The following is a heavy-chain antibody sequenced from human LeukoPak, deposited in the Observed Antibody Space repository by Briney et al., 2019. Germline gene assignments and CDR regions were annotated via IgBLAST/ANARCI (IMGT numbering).Heavy chain of an antibody. V-gene: IGHV3-66*01. CDR3: ASWGSLIAFDI. Sequence: GGSLRLSCAASGFTVSSNYMSWVRQAPGKGLEWVSVIYSGGSTYYADSVKGRFTISRDNSKNTLYSQMNSLRAEDTAVYYCASWGSLIAFDIWGQGTMVTVSS. CDR1: GFTVSSNY. D-gene: IGHD3-16*01. J-gene: IGHJ3*02. CDR2: IYSGGST.